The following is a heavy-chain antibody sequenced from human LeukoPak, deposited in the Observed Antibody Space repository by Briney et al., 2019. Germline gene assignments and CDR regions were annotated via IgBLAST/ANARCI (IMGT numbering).Heavy chain of an antibody. CDR1: GGSISSGDYY. Sequence: SQTLSLTCTVSGGSISSGDYYWSWIRQPPGKGLEWIGYIYYSGSTYYNPSLKSRVTISVDTSKNQFSLKLSSVTAADTAVYYCARGDYYDSGGPLDSGGQEPLVTVSS. D-gene: IGHD3-22*01. J-gene: IGHJ4*02. CDR2: IYYSGST. CDR3: ARGDYYDSGGPLDS. V-gene: IGHV4-30-4*01.